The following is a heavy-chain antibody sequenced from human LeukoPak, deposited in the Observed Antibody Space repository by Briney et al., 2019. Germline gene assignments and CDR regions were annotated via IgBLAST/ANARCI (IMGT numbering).Heavy chain of an antibody. D-gene: IGHD3-9*01. CDR2: MHYTGYT. V-gene: IGHV4-39*07. Sequence: SETLSLTCTDSGGSIRNSDYYWGWIRQPPERGLEWIGSMHYTGYTNYNPSLKSRVTISVDTSKNLLSLILSSVTAADTAIYYCATVDWLLPSDSWGQGTPVTVSS. CDR1: GGSIRNSDYY. J-gene: IGHJ4*02. CDR3: ATVDWLLPSDS.